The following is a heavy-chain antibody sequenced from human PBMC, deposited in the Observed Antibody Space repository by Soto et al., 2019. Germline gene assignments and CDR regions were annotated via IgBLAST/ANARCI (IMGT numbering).Heavy chain of an antibody. CDR2: IIPILGIA. J-gene: IGHJ6*02. Sequence: SVKVSCNASGGTFSSYTISWVRQAPGQGLEWMGRIIPILGIANYAQKFQGRVTITADKSTSTAYMELSSLRSEDTAVYYCARDEDLDIVVVPAAKNYYYYGMDVWGQGTTVTVSS. V-gene: IGHV1-69*02. CDR3: ARDEDLDIVVVPAAKNYYYYGMDV. D-gene: IGHD2-2*03. CDR1: GGTFSSYT.